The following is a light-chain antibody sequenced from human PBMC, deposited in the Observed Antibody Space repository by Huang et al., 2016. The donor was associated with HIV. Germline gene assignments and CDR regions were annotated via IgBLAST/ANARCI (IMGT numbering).Light chain of an antibody. Sequence: EVVLTQSPVILSLSPGEVATLSCRASQSVSSYLAWYQKKPGQAPRRLIYDTSKRATDIPARVSGSGSGTDFTLTITSLEPEDFAVYYCQQRSNWPYTFGQGTKLDIK. CDR3: QQRSNWPYT. V-gene: IGKV3-11*01. CDR2: DTS. CDR1: QSVSSY. J-gene: IGKJ2*01.